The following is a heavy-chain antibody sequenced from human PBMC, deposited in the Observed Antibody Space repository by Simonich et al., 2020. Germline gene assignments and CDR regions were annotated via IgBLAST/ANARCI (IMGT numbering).Heavy chain of an antibody. V-gene: IGHV1-2*02. CDR3: ARVRFEAFDI. CDR2: INHNSGGT. Sequence: QVQLVQSGAEVKKPGASVKVSCKASGYTFTGYYMHWGRQAPGQGLEWMGWINHNSGGTNYAQKFQGRVTMTRDTSISTAYMELSRLRSDDTAVYYCARVRFEAFDIWGQGTMVTVSS. CDR1: GYTFTGYY. J-gene: IGHJ3*02.